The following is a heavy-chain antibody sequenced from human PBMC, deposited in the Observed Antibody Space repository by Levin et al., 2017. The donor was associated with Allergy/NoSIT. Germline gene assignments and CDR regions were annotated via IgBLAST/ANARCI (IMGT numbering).Heavy chain of an antibody. CDR2: ASGSGDTT. V-gene: IGHV3-23*01. CDR1: GFSFSNYA. Sequence: GGSLRLSCAASGFSFSNYAMTWVRQAPGKGLEWVSGASGSGDTTFYADSVKGRFTISRDNAKNTLYLQMNSLRAEDSAIYYCAKDSTPFYWGQGTLVTVSS. CDR3: AKDSTPFY. J-gene: IGHJ4*02. D-gene: IGHD3-16*01.